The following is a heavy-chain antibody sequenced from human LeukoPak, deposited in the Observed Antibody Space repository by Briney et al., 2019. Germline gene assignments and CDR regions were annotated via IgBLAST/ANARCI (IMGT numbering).Heavy chain of an antibody. CDR3: AKNGISIVDAFDI. Sequence: GGSLRLSCAASGFTFSTYAMSWVRQAPGKGLEWVSAISGGGGSTYYADSVKGRFTISRDNSKNTLYLQMNSLRAEDTAVYYCAKNGISIVDAFDIWGQGTMVTVSS. D-gene: IGHD1-26*01. J-gene: IGHJ3*02. CDR1: GFTFSTYA. CDR2: ISGGGGST. V-gene: IGHV3-23*01.